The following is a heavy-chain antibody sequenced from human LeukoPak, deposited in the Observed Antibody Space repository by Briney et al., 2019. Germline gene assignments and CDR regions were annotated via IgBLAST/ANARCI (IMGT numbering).Heavy chain of an antibody. CDR3: ARTFYGGTRYFDY. CDR1: GFTFGSYG. D-gene: IGHD4-23*01. J-gene: IGHJ4*02. V-gene: IGHV3-30*02. CDR2: IRSDGSNK. Sequence: PGGSLRLSCAASGFTFGSYGMHWVRQAPGKGLEWVTFIRSDGSNKYYADSVKGRFTISRDNSKNTLYLQMNSLRAEDTAVYYCARTFYGGTRYFDYWGQGTLVTVSS.